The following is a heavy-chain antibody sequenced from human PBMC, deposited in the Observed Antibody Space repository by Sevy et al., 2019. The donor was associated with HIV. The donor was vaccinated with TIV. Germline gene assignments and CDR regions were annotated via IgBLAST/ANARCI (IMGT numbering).Heavy chain of an antibody. CDR3: ARTPIDGANNPGKYFDY. CDR2: IFHSGRS. J-gene: IGHJ4*02. CDR1: GGSISNYY. D-gene: IGHD2-15*01. V-gene: IGHV4-59*03. Sequence: SETLSLTCTVPGGSISNYYWDWVRQPPGKGLEWIGYIFHSGRSNYNPSLKSRATISLDTSKSQLSLKLSSMTAADTAVHYCARTPIDGANNPGKYFDYWGQGTLVTVSS.